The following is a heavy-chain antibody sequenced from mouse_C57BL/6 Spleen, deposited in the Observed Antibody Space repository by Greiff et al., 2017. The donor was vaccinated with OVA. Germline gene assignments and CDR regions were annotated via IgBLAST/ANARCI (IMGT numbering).Heavy chain of an antibody. D-gene: IGHD2-3*01. V-gene: IGHV1-61*01. J-gene: IGHJ2*01. CDR3: ARREGYFYFDY. CDR1: GYTFTSYW. CDR2: IYPSDSET. Sequence: QVQLQQPGAELVRPGSSVKLSCKASGYTFTSYWMDWVKQRPGQGLEWIGNIYPSDSETHYNQKFKDKATLTVDKSSSTAYMQLSSLTSEDSAVYYCARREGYFYFDYWGQGTTLTVSS.